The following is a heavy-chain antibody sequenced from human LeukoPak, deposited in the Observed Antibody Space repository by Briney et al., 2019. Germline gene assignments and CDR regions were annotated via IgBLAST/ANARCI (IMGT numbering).Heavy chain of an antibody. CDR3: AKDSVVVVNDAFDI. CDR1: GFTFSSYG. V-gene: IGHV3-23*01. D-gene: IGHD3-22*01. Sequence: GGSLRLSCAASGFTFSSYGMHWVRQAPGKGLEWVSAISASGGSAYYADSVKGRFTTSRDNSKNTLYLQMNSLRAEDTAIYYCAKDSVVVVNDAFDIWGQGTMVTVSS. CDR2: ISASGGSA. J-gene: IGHJ3*02.